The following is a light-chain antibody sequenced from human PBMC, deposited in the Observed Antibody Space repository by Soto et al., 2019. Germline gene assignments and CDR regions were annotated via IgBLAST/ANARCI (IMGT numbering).Light chain of an antibody. V-gene: IGKV3-11*01. CDR3: QQRSKWRPRCT. J-gene: IGKJ3*01. CDR1: QSVSSY. CDR2: XSS. Sequence: IMLTQSPSPLSLSPGERATLDCRASQSVSSYLAWYQPKPGQAPRLLIXXSSXRASGIPVRFSGSGSGTDFNLTTSILEPEDVAFSSCQQRSKWRPRCTFGPGTKVEIK.